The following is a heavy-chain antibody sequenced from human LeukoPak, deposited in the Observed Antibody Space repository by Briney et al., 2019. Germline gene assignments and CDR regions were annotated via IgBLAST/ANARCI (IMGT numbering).Heavy chain of an antibody. J-gene: IGHJ1*01. CDR1: GFTFSSYG. Sequence: GGSLRLCCAASGFTFSSYGMHWVRQAPGEGLEWVSFIRYDGSNKYYADSVKGRFTISRDTSKNTLYLQMNRLRAEDTAVYYCAKGTPDTVQYFQHWGQGTLVTVSS. D-gene: IGHD5-18*01. CDR3: AKGTPDTVQYFQH. CDR2: IRYDGSNK. V-gene: IGHV3-30*02.